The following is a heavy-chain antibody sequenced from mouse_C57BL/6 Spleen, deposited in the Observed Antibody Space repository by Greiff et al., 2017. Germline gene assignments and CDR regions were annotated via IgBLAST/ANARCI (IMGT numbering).Heavy chain of an antibody. D-gene: IGHD1-1*01. Sequence: DVKLVESGGGLVKPGGSLKLSCAASGFTFSDYGMHWVRQAPEKGLEWVAYISSGSSTIYYADTVKGRFTISRDNAKNTLFLQMTSLRSEDTAMYYCARTLYYYTWYFDVWGTGTTVTVSS. CDR3: ARTLYYYTWYFDV. CDR2: ISSGSSTI. CDR1: GFTFSDYG. V-gene: IGHV5-17*01. J-gene: IGHJ1*03.